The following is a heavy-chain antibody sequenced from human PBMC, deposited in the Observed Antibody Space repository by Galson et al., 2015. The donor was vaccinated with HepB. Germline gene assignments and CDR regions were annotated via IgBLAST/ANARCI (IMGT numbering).Heavy chain of an antibody. Sequence: SLRLSCAASGFTFRNYWMSWVRQAPGKGLEXVANIHQDGSEKNYVDSVKGRFTISRDNARNSLFLQMNSLRAEDTAVYFCARERYSLTYWGQGTLVTVSS. CDR2: IHQDGSEK. CDR3: ARERYSLTY. J-gene: IGHJ4*02. D-gene: IGHD5-18*01. V-gene: IGHV3-7*03. CDR1: GFTFRNYW.